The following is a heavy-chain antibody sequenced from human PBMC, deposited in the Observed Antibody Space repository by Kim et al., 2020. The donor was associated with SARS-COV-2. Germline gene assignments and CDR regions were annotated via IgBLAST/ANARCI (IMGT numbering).Heavy chain of an antibody. CDR1: GGSISSSNW. CDR3: AGPIAAAGISYYYGMDV. CDR2: IYHSGST. Sequence: SETLSLTCAVSGGSISSSNWWSWVRQPPGKGLEWIGEIYHSGSTNYNPSLKSRVTISVDKSKNQFSLKLSSVTAADTAVYYCAGPIAAAGISYYYGMDVWGQGTTVTVSS. V-gene: IGHV4-4*02. J-gene: IGHJ6*02. D-gene: IGHD6-13*01.